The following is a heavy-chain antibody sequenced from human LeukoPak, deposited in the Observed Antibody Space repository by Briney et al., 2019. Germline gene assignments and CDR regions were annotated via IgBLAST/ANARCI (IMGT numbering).Heavy chain of an antibody. CDR1: GGSFSDYY. J-gene: IGHJ5*02. V-gene: IGHV4-34*01. Sequence: SETLSLTCTVYGGSFSDYYWTWIRQPPGKGLEWIGEINHSGSTTNYNPSLKNRVTISVDMSKNQFSLKLSSVTAADTAVYYCARDGYYYGSGSYPFDPWGQGTLVTVSS. CDR2: INHSGSTT. D-gene: IGHD3-10*01. CDR3: ARDGYYYGSGSYPFDP.